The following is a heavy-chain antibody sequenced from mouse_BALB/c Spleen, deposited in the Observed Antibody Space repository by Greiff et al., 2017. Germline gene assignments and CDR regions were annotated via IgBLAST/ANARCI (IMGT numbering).Heavy chain of an antibody. CDR3: AREDSYAMDY. CDR1: GYTFTDYV. J-gene: IGHJ4*01. CDR2: IYPGSGST. Sequence: VQLQQSGPELVKPGASVKMSCKASGYTFTDYVISWVKQRTGQGLEWIGEIYPGSGSTYYNEKFKGKATLTADKSSNTAYMQLSSLTSEDSAVYFCAREDSYAMDYWGQGTSVTVSS. V-gene: IGHV1-77*01.